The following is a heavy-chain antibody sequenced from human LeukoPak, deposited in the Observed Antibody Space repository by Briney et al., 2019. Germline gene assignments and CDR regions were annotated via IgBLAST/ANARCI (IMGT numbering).Heavy chain of an antibody. CDR1: GFTFSSYA. J-gene: IGHJ4*02. CDR3: AKLPTYHYDSSGYYFQFDY. V-gene: IGHV3-23*01. CDR2: ITGSGGII. D-gene: IGHD3-22*01. Sequence: PGGSPRLSCAASGFTFSSYAMNWVRQAPGKGLEWVSAITGSGGIIYYADSVKGRFTISRDNSKNTLFLQMNSLRAEDTAVYYCAKLPTYHYDSSGYYFQFDYWGQGTLVTVSS.